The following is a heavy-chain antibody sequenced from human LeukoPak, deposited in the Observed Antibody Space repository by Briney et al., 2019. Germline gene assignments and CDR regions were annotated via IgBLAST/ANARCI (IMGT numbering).Heavy chain of an antibody. D-gene: IGHD4-17*01. CDR2: ISSSGSTI. V-gene: IGHV3-11*01. Sequence: GGSLRLSCAASGFTFSDYYMSWIRQAPGKGLEWVSYISSSGSTIYYADSVKGRFTISRDNAKNSLYLQMNSLRAEDTAVYYCAGDLVSYGDYYRQIFDYWGQGTLVTVSS. CDR1: GFTFSDYY. J-gene: IGHJ4*02. CDR3: AGDLVSYGDYYRQIFDY.